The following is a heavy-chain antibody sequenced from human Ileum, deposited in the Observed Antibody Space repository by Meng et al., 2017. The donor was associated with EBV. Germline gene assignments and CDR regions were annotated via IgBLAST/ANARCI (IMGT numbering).Heavy chain of an antibody. CDR1: GGSVSGGVNY. V-gene: IGHV4-61*08. Sequence: QRSGQGLWKPSRTLSLTWSVSGGSVSGGVNYGGWIRQPPGKGLEWIGYIYNSGSTNYNPSLKSRVTISVDTSKNQFSLKLSSVTAADTAVYYCARDGYSSGSDWGQGTLVTVSS. D-gene: IGHD6-19*01. CDR3: ARDGYSSGSD. J-gene: IGHJ4*02. CDR2: IYNSGST.